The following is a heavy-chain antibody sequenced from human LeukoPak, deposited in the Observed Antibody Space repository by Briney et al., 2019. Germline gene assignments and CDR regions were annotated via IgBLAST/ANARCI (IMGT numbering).Heavy chain of an antibody. V-gene: IGHV1-18*01. CDR2: ISAYNGNT. J-gene: IGHJ4*02. CDR1: GYTFTSYG. Sequence: ASVKVSSKASGYTFTSYGISWVRQAPGQGLEWMGWISAYNGNTNYAQKLKGRVTMTTDTSTSTAYMELRSLRSDDTAVYYCARYVSGYSWQLAPFDYWGQGTLVTVSS. D-gene: IGHD2-21*01. CDR3: ARYVSGYSWQLAPFDY.